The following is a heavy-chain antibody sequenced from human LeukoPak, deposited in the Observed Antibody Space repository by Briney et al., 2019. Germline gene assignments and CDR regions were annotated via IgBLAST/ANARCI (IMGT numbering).Heavy chain of an antibody. Sequence: SVKVSCKASGGTFSSYAISWVRQAPGQGLEWMGRIIPILGIANYAQKFQGRVTITADKSTSTAYMELSSLRSEDTAVYYCARAGAVAGTYDAFDIWGQGTMVTVSS. CDR1: GGTFSSYA. J-gene: IGHJ3*02. D-gene: IGHD6-19*01. V-gene: IGHV1-69*04. CDR3: ARAGAVAGTYDAFDI. CDR2: IIPILGIA.